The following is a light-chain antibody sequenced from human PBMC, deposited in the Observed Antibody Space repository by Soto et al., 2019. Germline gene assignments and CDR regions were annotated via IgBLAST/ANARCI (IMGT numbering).Light chain of an antibody. J-gene: IGKJ4*01. V-gene: IGKV3-11*01. Sequence: EVVLTQSPGTLSLSPGERATLSCRASQSVGIHLAWYQQKPGRAPRLLIYEASNRATGIPARFSGSGSGTDFVLTISSLEPEYFAVYYCQQRYNLPPLTFGGGTKVEIK. CDR3: QQRYNLPPLT. CDR2: EAS. CDR1: QSVGIH.